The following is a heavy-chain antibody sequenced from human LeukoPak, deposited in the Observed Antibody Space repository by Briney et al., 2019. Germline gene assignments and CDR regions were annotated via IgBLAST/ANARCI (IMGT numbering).Heavy chain of an antibody. V-gene: IGHV4-34*01. CDR3: ARGKWLRLYYFDY. D-gene: IGHD5-12*01. CDR2: INHSGST. CDR1: GGSFSGYY. J-gene: IGHJ4*02. Sequence: SETLSLTCAVYGGSFSGYYWSWIRQPPGKGQEWIGEINHSGSTNYNPSLKSRVTISVDTSKNQFSLKLSSVTAADTAVYYCARGKWLRLYYFDYWGQGTLVTVSS.